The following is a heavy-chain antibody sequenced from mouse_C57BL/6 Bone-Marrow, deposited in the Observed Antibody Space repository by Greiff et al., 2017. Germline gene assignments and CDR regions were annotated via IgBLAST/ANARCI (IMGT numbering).Heavy chain of an antibody. D-gene: IGHD1-1*01. CDR2: IDPETGGN. CDR3: TRSSYYYGSSYIY. CDR1: GYTFTDYE. J-gene: IGHJ2*01. V-gene: IGHV1-15*01. Sequence: QVHVKQSGAELVRPGASVTLSCKASGYTFTDYEMHWVKQTPVHGLEWIGAIDPETGGNAYNQKFKGKAILTADKSSSTANMELRSLTSEDSAVYYGTRSSYYYGSSYIYGGRGTTLTVSS.